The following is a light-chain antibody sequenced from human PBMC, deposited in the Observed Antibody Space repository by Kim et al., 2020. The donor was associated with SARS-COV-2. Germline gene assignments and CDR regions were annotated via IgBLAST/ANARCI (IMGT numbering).Light chain of an antibody. V-gene: IGLV3-1*01. CDR1: KLGDKY. J-gene: IGLJ2*01. CDR2: RDS. CDR3: QAWDSSTVV. Sequence: VSPGKTASITCSGDKLGDKYVCWYQQKPGQSPVLVIYRDSKRPSGIPERFSGSNSGNTATLTISGTQAMDEADYYCQAWDSSTVVFGGGTQLTVL.